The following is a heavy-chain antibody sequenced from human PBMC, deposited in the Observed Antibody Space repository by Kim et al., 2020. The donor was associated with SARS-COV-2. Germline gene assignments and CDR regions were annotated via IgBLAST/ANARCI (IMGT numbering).Heavy chain of an antibody. CDR1: GASISSSTYY. J-gene: IGHJ6*01. CDR2: INDSGST. Sequence: SETLSLTCTVSGASISSSTYYWAWIRQPPGTGPEWIGTINDSGSTYYNPSLKSRVTISVDTSKNQFSLRLSSATAADTAVYYCGRHNCGTATCLSVMDV. CDR3: GRHNCGTATCLSVMDV. D-gene: IGHD2-2*01. V-gene: IGHV4-39*01.